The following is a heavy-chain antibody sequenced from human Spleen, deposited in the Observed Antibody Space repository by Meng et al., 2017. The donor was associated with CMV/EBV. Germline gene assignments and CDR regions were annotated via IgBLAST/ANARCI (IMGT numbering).Heavy chain of an antibody. D-gene: IGHD3-9*01. CDR1: GFSFSTYV. J-gene: IGHJ4*02. CDR2: TSYDGSRK. CDR3: ARDPSLRYFDWFYDY. Sequence: GESLKISCAASGFSFSTYVMHWVRQAPGKGLEWVALTSYDGSRKNYADSLKGRFTISRDISKNTLYLQMNSLRTEDTAVYYCARDPSLRYFDWFYDYWGQGTLVTVSS. V-gene: IGHV3-30-3*01.